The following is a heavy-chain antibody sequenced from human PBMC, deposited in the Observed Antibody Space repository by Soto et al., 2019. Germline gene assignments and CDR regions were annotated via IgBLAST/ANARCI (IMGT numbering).Heavy chain of an antibody. CDR1: GFTFSSYA. D-gene: IGHD6-25*01. V-gene: IGHV3-23*01. CDR3: AKAQRMVSIPSNIDY. J-gene: IGHJ4*02. Sequence: EVQLLESGGGLVQPGGSLRLSCAASGFTFSSYAMSWVRQAPGKGLEWASAITYTGGSTYYADSVKGRFTISRDNSKNTLYLQMDSLRAEDTALYYCAKAQRMVSIPSNIDYWGQGALVTVSS. CDR2: ITYTGGST.